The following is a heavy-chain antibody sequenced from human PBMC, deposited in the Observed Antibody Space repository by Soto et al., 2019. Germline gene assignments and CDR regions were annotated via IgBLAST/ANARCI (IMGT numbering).Heavy chain of an antibody. Sequence: GGSLRLSCAASGFDFYYYNMNWVRQAPGRGLEWVSSISGTGIDIHFADSVKGRFVISRDNAKTSLYLQMNSLRPEDTDVYYCARERVVNYTDYYFDYWGNGTLVTVSS. D-gene: IGHD3-16*02. CDR1: GFDFYYYN. V-gene: IGHV3-21*01. CDR3: ARERVVNYTDYYFDY. CDR2: ISGTGIDI. J-gene: IGHJ4*01.